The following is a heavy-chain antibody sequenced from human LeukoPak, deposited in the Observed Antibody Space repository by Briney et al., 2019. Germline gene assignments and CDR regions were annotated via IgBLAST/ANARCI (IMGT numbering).Heavy chain of an antibody. V-gene: IGHV4-34*01. Sequence: SETLSLTCAVYGGSFSGYYWSWIRQPPGKGLEWIGEINHSGSTNYNPSLKSRVTISVDTSKNQFSLKLSSVTAADTAVYYCARGPPTAAGLYFDYWGQGTPVTVSS. CDR1: GGSFSGYY. CDR3: ARGPPTAAGLYFDY. J-gene: IGHJ4*02. D-gene: IGHD6-13*01. CDR2: INHSGST.